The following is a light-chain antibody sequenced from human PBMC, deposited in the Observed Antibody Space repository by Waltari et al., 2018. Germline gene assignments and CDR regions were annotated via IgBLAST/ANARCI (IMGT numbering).Light chain of an antibody. CDR1: SPNIGSNT. Sequence: QSVLTQPPSASGSTGQRVTISCSGSSPNIGSNTVNWYQQLTGTAPKLLIYSNNQRPSVVPDRFSGSKSGTSASLAISGLQSEDEADYYCAAWDDSLNVLYVFGTGTKVTVL. CDR2: SNN. J-gene: IGLJ1*01. CDR3: AAWDDSLNVLYV. V-gene: IGLV1-44*01.